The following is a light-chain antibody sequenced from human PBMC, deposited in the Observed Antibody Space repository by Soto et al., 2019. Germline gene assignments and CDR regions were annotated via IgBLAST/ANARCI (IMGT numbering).Light chain of an antibody. CDR1: QGIDTY. CDR2: AAS. CDR3: QQYTRAPFT. J-gene: IGKJ3*01. Sequence: DIQMTQSPSSLSASVGDRVTITCRASQGIDTYLAWYQQKPGQVPKLLIYAASTLQSGVPSRFSGSGSGTDFTLTISSLQPEDVANYFCQQYTRAPFTFGPGTKVDIK. V-gene: IGKV1-27*01.